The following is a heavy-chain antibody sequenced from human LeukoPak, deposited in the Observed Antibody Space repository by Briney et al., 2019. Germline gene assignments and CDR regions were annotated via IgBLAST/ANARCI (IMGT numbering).Heavy chain of an antibody. D-gene: IGHD2-2*01. Sequence: SETLSLTCAVYGGSFSGYYWSWIRQPPGKGLEWIGEINHSGSTNYNPSLKSRVTISVDTSKNQFSLKLSSVTAADTAVYYCARGPNIVVVPAATHYYFDYWGQGTLVTVSS. CDR2: INHSGST. CDR1: GGSFSGYY. V-gene: IGHV4-34*01. CDR3: ARGPNIVVVPAATHYYFDY. J-gene: IGHJ4*02.